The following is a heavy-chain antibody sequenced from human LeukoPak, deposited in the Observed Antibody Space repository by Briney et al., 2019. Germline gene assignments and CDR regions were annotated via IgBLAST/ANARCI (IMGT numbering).Heavy chain of an antibody. V-gene: IGHV4-30-4*08. J-gene: IGHJ4*02. Sequence: SETLSLTCTVSGGSISSGDYYWSWIRQPPGKGLEWIGYIYYSGSTYYSPSLKSRVTISVDTSKNQFSLKLSSVTAADTAVYYCARAHYYGSGSYYPPDYWGQGTPATVSS. D-gene: IGHD3-10*01. CDR1: GGSISSGDYY. CDR3: ARAHYYGSGSYYPPDY. CDR2: IYYSGST.